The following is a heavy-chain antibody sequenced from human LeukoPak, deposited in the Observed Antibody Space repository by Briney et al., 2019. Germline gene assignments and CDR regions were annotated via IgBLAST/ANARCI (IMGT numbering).Heavy chain of an antibody. J-gene: IGHJ3*02. V-gene: IGHV3-7*01. CDR3: ARDYSGENVFDI. Sequence: GGSLRLSSAASGFTFSSYWMSWVRQAPGKGLEWVANIKQDGSEKYYVDSVKGRFTISRDNAKNSLYLQMNSLRAGDTAVYYCARDYSGENVFDIWGQGTMVTVSS. CDR2: IKQDGSEK. CDR1: GFTFSSYW. D-gene: IGHD3-16*01.